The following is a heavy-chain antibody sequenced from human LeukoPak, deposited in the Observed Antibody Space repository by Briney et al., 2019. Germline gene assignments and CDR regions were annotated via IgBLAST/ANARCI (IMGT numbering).Heavy chain of an antibody. CDR1: GGTFSSYA. D-gene: IGHD1-1*01. Sequence: SLKVSCKASGGTFSSYAISWVRQAPGQGLEWMGRIIPIFGIANYAQKFQGRVTITADKSTSTAYMELSSLRSEDTAVYYCARLSQSGNWNYYGMDVWGQGTTVTVSS. CDR3: ARLSQSGNWNYYGMDV. J-gene: IGHJ6*02. V-gene: IGHV1-69*04. CDR2: IIPIFGIA.